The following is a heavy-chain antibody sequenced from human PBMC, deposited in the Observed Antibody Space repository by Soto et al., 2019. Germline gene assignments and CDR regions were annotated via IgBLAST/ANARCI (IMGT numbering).Heavy chain of an antibody. J-gene: IGHJ4*02. V-gene: IGHV3-48*02. D-gene: IGHD5-12*01. CDR3: AREEYSGYDEVY. CDR1: GFTFSRYS. CDR2: ISSSSSTI. Sequence: EVQLVESGGGLVQPGGSLRLSCAASGFTFSRYSMNWVRQAPGQGLEWVSYISSSSSTIYYADSVKGRFTISRDNAKNSLYLPMNSLRDEDTAVYYCAREEYSGYDEVYWGQGTLVTVSS.